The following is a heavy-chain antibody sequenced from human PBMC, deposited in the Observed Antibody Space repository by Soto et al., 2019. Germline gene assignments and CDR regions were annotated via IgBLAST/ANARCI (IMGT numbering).Heavy chain of an antibody. D-gene: IGHD5-12*01. J-gene: IGHJ6*02. Sequence: GGSLRLSCAASGFTFSSSWMTWVRQAPGKGLAWVANIKEDGGEKYHVDSVKGRFTISRDNTNESLYLQMNSLGAEDPAVYYCARNPAPVGYRGLDVWGQGTTVTVSS. CDR1: GFTFSSSW. CDR2: IKEDGGEK. V-gene: IGHV3-7*01. CDR3: ARNPAPVGYRGLDV.